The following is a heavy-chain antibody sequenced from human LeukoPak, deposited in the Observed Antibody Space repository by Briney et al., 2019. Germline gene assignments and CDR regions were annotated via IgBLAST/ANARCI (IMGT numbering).Heavy chain of an antibody. V-gene: IGHV1-18*01. CDR3: AREKLWFGEFPFDN. CDR2: ISTKNGYT. D-gene: IGHD3-10*01. Sequence: ASVKVSCKASGYTFTDYLIHWVRQAPGQGLEWVGSISTKNGYTKLAQKFQGRVAMTKDTSANTIYMDLKSLTFDDTAVYYCAREKLWFGEFPFDNWGQGTLVSVSS. CDR1: GYTFTDYL. J-gene: IGHJ4*02.